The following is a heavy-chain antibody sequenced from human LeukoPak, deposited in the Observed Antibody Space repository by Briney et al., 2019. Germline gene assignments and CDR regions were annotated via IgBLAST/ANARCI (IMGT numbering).Heavy chain of an antibody. CDR1: GFTFSSYG. CDR3: ASTPDYYYDSSGYLGY. J-gene: IGHJ4*02. V-gene: IGHV3-21*04. Sequence: GGSLRLSCAASGFTFSSYGMNWVRQAPGKGLEWLSSISSSSSYIYYADSVKGRFTISRDNAKNSLYLQMNSLRAEDTAVYYCASTPDYYYDSSGYLGYWGQGTLVTVSS. CDR2: ISSSSSYI. D-gene: IGHD3-22*01.